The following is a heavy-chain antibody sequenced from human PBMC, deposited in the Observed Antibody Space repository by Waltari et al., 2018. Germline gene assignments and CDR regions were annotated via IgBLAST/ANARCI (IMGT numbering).Heavy chain of an antibody. Sequence: QLQLVESGGGVVQPGKSLRLFGAASGFTMSSYFMHWFRQAPGNGLEWVAVVWSDGNEKYYGDSVKVRFTISRDNSKNIVYLQMNSLRAEDTAVYFCAKEQEAFDIWGQGTVVTVS. CDR3: AKEQEAFDI. V-gene: IGHV3-33*06. CDR2: VWSDGNEK. J-gene: IGHJ3*02. CDR1: GFTMSSYF.